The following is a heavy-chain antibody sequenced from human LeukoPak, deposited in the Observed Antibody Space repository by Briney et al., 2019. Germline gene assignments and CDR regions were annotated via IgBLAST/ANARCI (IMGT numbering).Heavy chain of an antibody. V-gene: IGHV3-13*04. Sequence: GSLRLSRAASGFTFSNYDMHWVRQATGKGLEWVSAIGPAGGTYYPDSVKGRFTISRENAKNSLYLQMNSLRAGDTAVYYCARGRSSIAAAGTEWFDPWGQGTLVTVSS. CDR1: GFTFSNYD. J-gene: IGHJ5*02. CDR2: IGPAGGT. CDR3: ARGRSSIAAAGTEWFDP. D-gene: IGHD6-13*01.